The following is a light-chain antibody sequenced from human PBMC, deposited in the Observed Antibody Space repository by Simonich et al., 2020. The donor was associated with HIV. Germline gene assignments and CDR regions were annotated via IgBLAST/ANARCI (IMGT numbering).Light chain of an antibody. CDR2: WAT. J-gene: IGKJ3*01. CDR1: QTFLYSSNNKNY. CDR3: QQYYSTPLT. Sequence: DIVMTPSPDSLAVSLGERATINCKSSQTFLYSSNNKNYLAWYQQKPGQPPKLIIYWATTRESGVPDRFSGSGSGTDFTLTISSLQAEDVAVYYCQQYYSTPLTFGPGTKVDIK. V-gene: IGKV4-1*01.